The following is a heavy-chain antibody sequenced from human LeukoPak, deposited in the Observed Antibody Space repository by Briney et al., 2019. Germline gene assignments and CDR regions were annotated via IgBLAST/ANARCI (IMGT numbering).Heavy chain of an antibody. CDR1: GGSFSGYY. CDR2: INHSGST. D-gene: IGHD3-9*01. Sequence: SETLSLTCAVYGGSFSGYYWSWIRQPPGKGLEWIGEINHSGSTNYNPSLKSRVTISVDTSKNQFSLKLSSVTAADTAVYYCARVLSWGILTGYHDYYLDYWGQGTLVTVSS. V-gene: IGHV4-34*01. J-gene: IGHJ4*02. CDR3: ARVLSWGILTGYHDYYLDY.